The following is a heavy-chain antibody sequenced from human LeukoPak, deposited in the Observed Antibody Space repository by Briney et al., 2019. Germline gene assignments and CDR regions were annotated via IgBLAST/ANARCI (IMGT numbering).Heavy chain of an antibody. J-gene: IGHJ3*02. CDR2: IYYSGST. CDR3: ARETTVVTPGRSDVFDI. CDR1: GGSISSHY. Sequence: SETLSLTCTVSGGSISSHYWSWIRQPPGKGLEWIGYIYYSGSTNYNPSLKSRVTISVDTSRNQFSLKLSSVTAADTAVYYCARETTVVTPGRSDVFDIWGQGTMVTVSS. V-gene: IGHV4-59*11. D-gene: IGHD4-23*01.